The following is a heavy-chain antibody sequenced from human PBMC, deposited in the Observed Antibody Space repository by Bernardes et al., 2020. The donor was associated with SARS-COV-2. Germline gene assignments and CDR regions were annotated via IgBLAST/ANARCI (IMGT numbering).Heavy chain of an antibody. Sequence: GGSLRLSCTASGFTFSSYGIHWVRQAPDKGLEWVAVIWHDGSKKFYADSVKGRFTISRDNSKNTVYLQMNSLTADDTAVNYCARDVGSAWYLAYAMDVWGQGTTVTVSS. D-gene: IGHD6-19*01. V-gene: IGHV3-33*01. J-gene: IGHJ6*02. CDR1: GFTFSSYG. CDR3: ARDVGSAWYLAYAMDV. CDR2: IWHDGSKK.